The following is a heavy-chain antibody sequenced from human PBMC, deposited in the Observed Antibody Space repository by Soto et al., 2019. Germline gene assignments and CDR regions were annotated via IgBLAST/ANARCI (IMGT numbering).Heavy chain of an antibody. Sequence: SETLSLTCTVSGGSISSGGYYWSWIRQHPGKGLEWIGYIYYSGSTYYNPSLKSRVTISVDTSKNQFSLKLSSVTAADTAVYYCAREKVTFFGVVIQGGMDFWGQGTTVTVSS. J-gene: IGHJ6*02. D-gene: IGHD3-3*01. CDR1: GGSISSGGYY. CDR2: IYYSGST. CDR3: AREKVTFFGVVIQGGMDF. V-gene: IGHV4-31*03.